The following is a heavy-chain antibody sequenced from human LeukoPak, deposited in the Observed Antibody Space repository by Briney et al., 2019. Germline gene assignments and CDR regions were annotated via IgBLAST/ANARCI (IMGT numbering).Heavy chain of an antibody. V-gene: IGHV4-59*01. CDR2: IYYRGST. Sequence: SETLSLTCTVSGGSIDGYYWSWIRQPPEKGLEWIGYIYYRGSTNYNPSLKSRVTISLDTSKNQFSLNLSSVTAADTAVYYCARADYDTSAYYYTFDYWGRGTLVTVSS. J-gene: IGHJ4*02. CDR3: ARADYDTSAYYYTFDY. D-gene: IGHD3-22*01. CDR1: GGSIDGYY.